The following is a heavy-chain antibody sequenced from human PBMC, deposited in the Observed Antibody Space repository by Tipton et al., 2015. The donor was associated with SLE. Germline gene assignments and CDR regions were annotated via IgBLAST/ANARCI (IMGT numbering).Heavy chain of an antibody. CDR1: GFTFSSYA. V-gene: IGHV3-23*01. Sequence: SLRLSCVGSGFTFSSYAMNWVRQAPGMGLEWGSVISGGGDSTTYADSVKGRFTISRDNSKNPLYLQMHSLRAEDTAVYYCTKQRAGWGTPVDYWGQGTLVTVSS. CDR2: ISGGGDST. J-gene: IGHJ4*02. D-gene: IGHD1-7*01. CDR3: TKQRAGWGTPVDY.